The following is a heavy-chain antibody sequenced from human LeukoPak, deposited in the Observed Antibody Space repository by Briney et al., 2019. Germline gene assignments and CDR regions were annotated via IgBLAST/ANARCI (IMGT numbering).Heavy chain of an antibody. CDR2: IRYDGSNK. CDR3: AKSYYDSSGYYYVSYFDY. CDR1: GFTFSSYG. Sequence: GGSLRLSCAASGFTFSSYGMHWVRQAPGKELEWVAFIRYDGSNKYYADSVKGRFTISRGNSKNTLYLQMNSLRAEDTAVYYCAKSYYDSSGYYYVSYFDYWGQGTLVTVSS. J-gene: IGHJ4*02. D-gene: IGHD3-22*01. V-gene: IGHV3-30*02.